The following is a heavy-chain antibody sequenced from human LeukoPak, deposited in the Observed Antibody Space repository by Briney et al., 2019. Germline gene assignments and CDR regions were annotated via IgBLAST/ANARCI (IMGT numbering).Heavy chain of an antibody. V-gene: IGHV3-64D*09. D-gene: IGHD2-15*01. CDR3: VRGYSFGPYGMDV. CDR1: GFPFSSYA. J-gene: IGHJ6*04. CDR2: ISDSGGST. Sequence: GGPLRLSCSASGFPFSSYAMHWVRQAPGKGLEYVSAISDSGGSTYYADSVKGRFTISRDNSKNTLYLQMSSLRAEDTAVYFCVRGYSFGPYGMDVWGKGTTVTVSS.